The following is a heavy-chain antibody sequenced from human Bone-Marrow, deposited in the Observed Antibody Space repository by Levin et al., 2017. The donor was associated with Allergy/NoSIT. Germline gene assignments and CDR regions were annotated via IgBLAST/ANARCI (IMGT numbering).Heavy chain of an antibody. CDR3: ARVAQDAFDF. D-gene: IGHD5-12*01. V-gene: IGHV1-18*01. J-gene: IGHJ3*01. CDR1: HYTFATYG. CDR2: INTNGNT. Sequence: PVASVKVSCRAPHYTFATYGITWVRQAPGQGLEWMGWINTNGNTYLAQKFQGRVTLTTDTSTSTAYMELRSLRSDDTAVFYCARVAQDAFDFWGQGTLVSVSS.